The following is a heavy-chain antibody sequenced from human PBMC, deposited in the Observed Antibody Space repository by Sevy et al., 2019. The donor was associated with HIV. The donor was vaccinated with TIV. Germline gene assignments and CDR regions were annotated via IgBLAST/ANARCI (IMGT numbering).Heavy chain of an antibody. D-gene: IGHD2-21*02. CDR1: GFTFNIYS. J-gene: IGHJ4*02. CDR2: ISGSSSYI. Sequence: GGSLRLSCPASGFTFNIYSMNWVRQAPGKGLEWVSSISGSSSYIFYADSLKGRFTISRDNAKNSLYLQMNSLRAEDTAVYYCARGRGDPRADCFDYWGQGTLVTVSS. CDR3: ARGRGDPRADCFDY. V-gene: IGHV3-21*01.